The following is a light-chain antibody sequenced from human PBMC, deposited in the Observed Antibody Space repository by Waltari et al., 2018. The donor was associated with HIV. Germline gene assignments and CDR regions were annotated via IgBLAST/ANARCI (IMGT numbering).Light chain of an antibody. CDR2: EGS. V-gene: IGLV2-23*01. Sequence: QSALTQPASVSGSPGQSITISCTGTSSDVGSYNLVSWYQQHPGKAPKLMIYEGSKLPAGFSNLSSGSKSGNTASLTISGVQAEDEADYYCCSYAGSSTSWVFGGGTKLTVL. CDR1: SSDVGSYNL. CDR3: CSYAGSSTSWV. J-gene: IGLJ3*02.